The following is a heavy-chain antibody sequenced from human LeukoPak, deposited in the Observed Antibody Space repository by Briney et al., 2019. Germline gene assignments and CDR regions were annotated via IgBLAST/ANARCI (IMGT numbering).Heavy chain of an antibody. J-gene: IGHJ3*02. CDR3: ATDIVVVPAAIWSLDAFDI. D-gene: IGHD2-2*01. CDR1: GFTFSSYA. Sequence: GGSLRLSCAASGFTFSSYAMSWVRQAPGKGLEWVSAISGSGGSTYYADSVKGRFTTSRDNSKNTLYLQMNSLRAEDTAVYYCATDIVVVPAAIWSLDAFDIWGQGTMVTVSS. CDR2: ISGSGGST. V-gene: IGHV3-23*01.